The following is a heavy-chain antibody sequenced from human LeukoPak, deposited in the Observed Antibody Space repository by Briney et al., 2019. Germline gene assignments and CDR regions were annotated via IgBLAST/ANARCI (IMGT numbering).Heavy chain of an antibody. J-gene: IGHJ4*02. Sequence: ASVKVSCKVSGYTLTELSMHWVRQAPGQGLEWMGIINPSGGSTSYAQKFQGRVTMTRDTSTSTVYMELSSLRSEDTAVYYCARGDGYNMRDYWGQGTLVTVSS. CDR3: ARGDGYNMRDY. D-gene: IGHD5-24*01. CDR1: GYTLTELS. V-gene: IGHV1-46*01. CDR2: INPSGGST.